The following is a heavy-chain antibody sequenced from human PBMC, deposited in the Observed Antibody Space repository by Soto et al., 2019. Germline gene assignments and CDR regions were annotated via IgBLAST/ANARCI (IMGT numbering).Heavy chain of an antibody. V-gene: IGHV3-30*18. CDR3: AKDSRYYYYYGRDV. Sequence: QVQLVESGGGVVQPGRSLRLSCAASGFTFSSYGMHWVRQAPGKGLEWVAVISYDGSNKYYADSVKGRFTISRDNSKNKLYLQMNSLRAEDTAVYYCAKDSRYYYYYGRDVWGQGTTVTVSS. J-gene: IGHJ6*02. CDR2: ISYDGSNK. CDR1: GFTFSSYG.